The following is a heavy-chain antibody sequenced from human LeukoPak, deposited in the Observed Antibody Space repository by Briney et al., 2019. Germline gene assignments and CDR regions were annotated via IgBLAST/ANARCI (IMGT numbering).Heavy chain of an antibody. D-gene: IGHD3-16*02. J-gene: IGHJ3*02. CDR2: IYYSGST. CDR3: ASGRDIMITFGGVIPREDAFDI. V-gene: IGHV4-39*01. CDR1: GGSISSSSYY. Sequence: SETLSLTCTVSGGSISSSSYYWGWIRPPPGKGLEWIGSIYYSGSTYYNPSLKSRVTISVDTSKNQFSLKLSSVTAADTAVYYCASGRDIMITFGGVIPREDAFDIWGQGTMVTVSS.